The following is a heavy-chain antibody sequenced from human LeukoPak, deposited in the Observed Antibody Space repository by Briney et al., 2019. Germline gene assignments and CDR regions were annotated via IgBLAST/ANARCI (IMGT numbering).Heavy chain of an antibody. CDR2: IYSSGST. CDR3: ARGYDSSAYYPFNY. D-gene: IGHD3-22*01. V-gene: IGHV4-59*01. CDR1: AGSISSYY. Sequence: PSETLSLTCTVSAGSISSYYWSWIRQPPGKGLEWIGYIYSSGSTNYNPSLKSRVTISVDTSKNQFSLMLSSVTAADTAVYYCARGYDSSAYYPFNYWGQGTLVTVSS. J-gene: IGHJ4*02.